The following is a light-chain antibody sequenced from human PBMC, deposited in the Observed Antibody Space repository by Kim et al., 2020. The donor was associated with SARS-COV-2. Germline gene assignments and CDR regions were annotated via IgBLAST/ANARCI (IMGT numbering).Light chain of an antibody. J-gene: IGKJ4*02. CDR1: QSVSSN. CDR3: QQYNNWPPLT. CDR2: VAS. V-gene: IGKV3-15*01. Sequence: EIVMTQSPSTLSVSPAERATPSCRSSQSVSSNLAWYQQKPGQAPSLLIYVASTSTTGIPARCSGSGSGTEFTLTISSLQSEDFAVYYCQQYNNWPPLTFGRGTKVDIK.